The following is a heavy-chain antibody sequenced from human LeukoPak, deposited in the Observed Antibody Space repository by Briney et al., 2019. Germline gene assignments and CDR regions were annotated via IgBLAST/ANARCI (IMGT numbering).Heavy chain of an antibody. CDR1: GFTVSSNY. CDR2: IYSGGST. Sequence: GGSLRLSCVASGFTVSSNYMSWVRQAPGKGLEWVSVIYSGGSTYYADSVKGRFTISRDNSKNTLYLQMNSLRAEDTAVYYCARVGEGGTDAFDIWGQGTMVTVSS. V-gene: IGHV3-66*01. J-gene: IGHJ3*02. CDR3: ARVGEGGTDAFDI. D-gene: IGHD3-16*01.